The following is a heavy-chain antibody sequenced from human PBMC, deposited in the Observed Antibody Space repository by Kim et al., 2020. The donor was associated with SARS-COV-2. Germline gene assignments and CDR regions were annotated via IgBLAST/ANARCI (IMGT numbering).Heavy chain of an antibody. V-gene: IGHV5-51*01. CDR1: GYSFTSYW. J-gene: IGHJ5*02. D-gene: IGHD4-17*01. Sequence: GESLKISCKGSGYSFTSYWIGWVRQMPGKGLEWMGIIYPGDSDTRYSPSFQGQVTISADKSISTAYLQWSSLKASDTAMYYCARIDDYGDYDNWFDPWGQGTLVTVSS. CDR2: IYPGDSDT. CDR3: ARIDDYGDYDNWFDP.